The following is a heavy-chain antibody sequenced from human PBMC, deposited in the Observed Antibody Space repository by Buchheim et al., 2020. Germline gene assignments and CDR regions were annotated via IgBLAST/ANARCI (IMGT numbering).Heavy chain of an antibody. Sequence: QVQLQQWGAGLLKPSETLSLTCAVYGGSFSGYYWSWIRQPPGKGLEWIGEINRSGSTSYNTSLKNRVTISLDTSKNQFSLRLSSVTAAGTAVYYCARGYGSGNYYTYWGQGTL. CDR2: INRSGST. V-gene: IGHV4-34*01. J-gene: IGHJ4*02. D-gene: IGHD3-10*01. CDR3: ARGYGSGNYYTY. CDR1: GGSFSGYY.